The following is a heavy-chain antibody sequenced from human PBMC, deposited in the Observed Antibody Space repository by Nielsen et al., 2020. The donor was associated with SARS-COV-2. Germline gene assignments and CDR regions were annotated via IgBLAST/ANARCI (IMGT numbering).Heavy chain of an antibody. CDR2: IFHSGST. CDR3: ARGNYYGSGSYMNVFDY. J-gene: IGHJ4*02. D-gene: IGHD3-10*01. V-gene: IGHV4-4*02. CDR1: GGSVSSTNW. Sequence: SETLSLTCTVSGGSVSSTNWWSWVRQPPGKGLEWIGEIFHSGSTNYSPSLTSRVTISVDKSRNQFSLKLSSVTAADTAVYYCARGNYYGSGSYMNVFDYWGQGTLVTVSS.